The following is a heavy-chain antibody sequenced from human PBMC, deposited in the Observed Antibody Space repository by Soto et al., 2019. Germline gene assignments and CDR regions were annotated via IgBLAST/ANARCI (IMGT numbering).Heavy chain of an antibody. J-gene: IGHJ4*02. CDR1: GYSIISGYY. CDR2: IYHSGTT. Sequence: PSEPLSLTCGVSGYSIISGYYWGCIRRPPWKGLEWIGSIYHSGTTYYNPSLKSRVTISLDTSKNQFSLKLTSVTAADTAMYYCARSLYTSSWYAGYWGQGTLVTVSS. D-gene: IGHD6-13*01. V-gene: IGHV4-38-2*01. CDR3: ARSLYTSSWYAGY.